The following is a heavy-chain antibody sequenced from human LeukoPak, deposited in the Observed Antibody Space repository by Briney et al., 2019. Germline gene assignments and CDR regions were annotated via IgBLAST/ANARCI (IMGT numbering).Heavy chain of an antibody. CDR1: GFSFSDYG. J-gene: IGHJ4*02. CDR3: VKGPLITAAGTY. D-gene: IGHD6-13*01. Sequence: GGSLRLSCAASGFSFSDYGMHWFRQAPGKGPEWVALIWHDGSNEHYADSVKGRFTISRDNSKNMLYLQMNSLRVGDTAVYYCVKGPLITAAGTYWGQGTLVTVSS. CDR2: IWHDGSNE. V-gene: IGHV3-33*06.